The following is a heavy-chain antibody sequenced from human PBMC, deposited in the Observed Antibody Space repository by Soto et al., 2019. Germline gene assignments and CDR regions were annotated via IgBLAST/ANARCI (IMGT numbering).Heavy chain of an antibody. D-gene: IGHD1-26*01. CDR3: AEGSGSYRIDY. CDR1: GFTFSSYA. CDR2: ISSDGRAK. J-gene: IGHJ4*02. V-gene: IGHV3-30*04. Sequence: GGSLRLSCAASGFTFSSYAMHWVRQAPGKGLEWVAVISSDGRAKYYADSVKGRFTISRDNPKNTLYLQMNSLRAEDTAVYYCAEGSGSYRIDYWGQGTLGTISS.